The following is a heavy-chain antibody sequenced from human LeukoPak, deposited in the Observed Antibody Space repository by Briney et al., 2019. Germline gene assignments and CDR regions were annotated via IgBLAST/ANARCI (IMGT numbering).Heavy chain of an antibody. V-gene: IGHV3-7*01. CDR3: ARDGKYSSSWYYDAFNV. J-gene: IGHJ3*01. CDR2: LKPDGSEK. Sequence: GGSLRLSCAASGLSFSTYWMSWVRKAPGKGLEWVAILKPDGSEKYYVDSVKGRFSISRDNAQNSLFLEMNRLGVEDTAVYYCARDGKYSSSWYYDAFNVWGQGTMVTVSS. CDR1: GLSFSTYW. D-gene: IGHD6-13*01.